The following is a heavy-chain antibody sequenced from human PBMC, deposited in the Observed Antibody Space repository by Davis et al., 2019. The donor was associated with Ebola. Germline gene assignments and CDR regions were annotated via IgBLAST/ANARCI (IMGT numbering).Heavy chain of an antibody. J-gene: IGHJ4*02. D-gene: IGHD3-22*01. CDR3: ARDSGGYSLDH. CDR1: GFTFDTYG. V-gene: IGHV3-20*04. Sequence: GGSLRLSCAASGFTFDTYGMTWVRQAPGKGLEWVSGISWNGGITGYADSVKGRFTISRDNAKNSLYLQMNSLRAEDTAVYYCARDSGGYSLDHWGQGTLVTVYS. CDR2: ISWNGGIT.